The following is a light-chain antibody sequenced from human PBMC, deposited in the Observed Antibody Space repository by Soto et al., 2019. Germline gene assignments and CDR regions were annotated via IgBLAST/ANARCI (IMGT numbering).Light chain of an antibody. CDR1: SSDVGGYNY. Sequence: QSVLAQPPSASGSPGQSVTISCTGTSSDVGGYNYVSWYQQHPGKAPKLMIYEVSKRPSGVPDRFSGSKSGNTASLTVSGLQAEDEADYYCSSYASRNNSVSGNGTKVTVL. CDR3: SSYASRNNSV. V-gene: IGLV2-8*01. J-gene: IGLJ1*01. CDR2: EVS.